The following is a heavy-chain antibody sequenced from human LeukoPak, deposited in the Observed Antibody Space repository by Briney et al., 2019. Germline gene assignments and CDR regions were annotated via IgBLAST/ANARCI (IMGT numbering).Heavy chain of an antibody. D-gene: IGHD6-6*01. CDR3: AGHARGSYLVH. V-gene: IGHV3-11*01. CDR2: INSLSPRAI. Sequence: PGGSLRLSCAGSGFTFSDYYMSWIRQAPGKGLECVSLINSLSPRAISYGDSVKGRFTTSRDDATNSLFLQMNSLKVDDTAIYYCAGHARGSYLVHWGQGILVTVST. J-gene: IGHJ4*02. CDR1: GFTFSDYY.